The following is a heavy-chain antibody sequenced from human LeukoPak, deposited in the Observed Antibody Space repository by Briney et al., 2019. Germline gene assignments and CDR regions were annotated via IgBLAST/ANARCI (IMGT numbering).Heavy chain of an antibody. CDR2: IYYSGST. Sequence: SETLSLTCTVSGGSISNSSYYWDWIRQPPGKGLEWIGSIYYSGSTYYNPSLKSRVTISVDTSKNQFSLKLSSVTAADTAVYYCARSEMATISLWGQGTLVTVSS. CDR3: ARSEMATISL. CDR1: GGSISNSSYY. J-gene: IGHJ4*02. D-gene: IGHD5-24*01. V-gene: IGHV4-39*01.